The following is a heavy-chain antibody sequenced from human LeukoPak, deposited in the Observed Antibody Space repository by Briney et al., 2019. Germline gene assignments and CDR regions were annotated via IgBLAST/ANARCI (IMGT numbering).Heavy chain of an antibody. D-gene: IGHD3-9*01. CDR2: IYHSGST. CDR3: ARGVGDILTGTYWYFDL. V-gene: IGHV4-4*02. J-gene: IGHJ2*01. Sequence: SGTLSLTCAVSGGSISSSNWWSWVRQPPGKGLEWIGEIYHSGSTNYNPSLKSRVTISVDASKNQFSLKLSSVTAADTAVYYCARGVGDILTGTYWYFDLWGRGTLVTVSS. CDR1: GGSISSSNW.